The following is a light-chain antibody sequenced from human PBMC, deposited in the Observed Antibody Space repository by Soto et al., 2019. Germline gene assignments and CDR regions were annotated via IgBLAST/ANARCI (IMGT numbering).Light chain of an antibody. CDR2: ASS. CDR1: RNIRNY. CDR3: QQYDNLPPGLT. V-gene: IGKV1-33*01. Sequence: DIQMTQSPSSLSASVGDSVTISCRASRNIRNYLNWYQQKPGKAPELLIYASSTLYGGVPSRFTGSGSGTDFTFTISSLQPEDIATYYCQQYDNLPPGLTFGGGTKVEIK. J-gene: IGKJ4*01.